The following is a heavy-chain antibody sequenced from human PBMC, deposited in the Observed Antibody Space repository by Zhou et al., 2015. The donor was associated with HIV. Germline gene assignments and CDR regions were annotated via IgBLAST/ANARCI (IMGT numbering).Heavy chain of an antibody. V-gene: IGHV1-69*12. CDR1: GGTFSSYA. J-gene: IGHJ2*01. Sequence: QVQLVQSGAEVKKPGSSVKVSCKASGGTFSSYAISWVRQAPGQGLEWMGGIIPIFGTANYAQKFQGRVTITADESMSTAYMELSSLRSEDTAVYYCARYPYYGGNFNWYFDLWGRGTLVTVSS. CDR3: ARYPYYGGNFNWYFDL. D-gene: IGHD4-23*01. CDR2: IIPIFGTA.